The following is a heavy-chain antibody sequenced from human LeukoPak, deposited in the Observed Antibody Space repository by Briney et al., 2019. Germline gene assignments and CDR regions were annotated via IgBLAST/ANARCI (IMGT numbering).Heavy chain of an antibody. Sequence: GGSLRLSCAASGFTFSSYAMSWVRQAPGKGLEWVSAISGSGGSTYYADSVKDRFTISRDNSKNTLYLQMNSLRAEDTAVYYCAKELDGSGSYYNLGDLVGFDYWGQGTLVTVSS. CDR1: GFTFSSYA. CDR3: AKELDGSGSYYNLGDLVGFDY. J-gene: IGHJ4*02. CDR2: ISGSGGST. D-gene: IGHD3-10*01. V-gene: IGHV3-23*01.